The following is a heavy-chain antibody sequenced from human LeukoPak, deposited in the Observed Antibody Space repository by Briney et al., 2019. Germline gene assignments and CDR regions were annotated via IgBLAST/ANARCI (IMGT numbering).Heavy chain of an antibody. Sequence: PGGSLRLSCAASGFTFSSYEMNWVRQAPGKGLEWVSAISGSGGSTYYADSVKGRFTISRDNSKNTLYLQMNSLRAEDTAVYYCAKSQGRHFFGDYWGQGTLVTVSS. CDR1: GFTFSSYE. CDR2: ISGSGGST. V-gene: IGHV3-23*01. D-gene: IGHD3-10*01. CDR3: AKSQGRHFFGDY. J-gene: IGHJ4*02.